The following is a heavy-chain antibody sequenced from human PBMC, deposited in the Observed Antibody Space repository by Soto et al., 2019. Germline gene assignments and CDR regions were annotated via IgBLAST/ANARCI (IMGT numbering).Heavy chain of an antibody. CDR1: GFSFSTYG. D-gene: IGHD6-19*01. J-gene: IGHJ4*02. CDR2: TSFDGTKK. V-gene: IGHV3-33*01. CDR3: AREAPWAVASSSYFDY. Sequence: QEQLVQSGGGVVQPGRSLRLSCAASGFSFSTYGIHWVRQAPGKGLEWLAVTSFDGTKKYSSDSVKGRLTVSRDTSNNTVYLRMSSLRVEDTAVYYCAREAPWAVASSSYFDYWGQGTLVTVSS.